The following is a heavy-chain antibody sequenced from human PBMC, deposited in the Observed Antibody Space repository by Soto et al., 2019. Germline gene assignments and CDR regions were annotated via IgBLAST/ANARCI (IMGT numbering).Heavy chain of an antibody. J-gene: IGHJ5*01. Sequence: ASVKVSCKASGYTFTSYYMHWVRQAPGQGLEWMGIINPSGGSTSYAQKFQGRVTMTRDTSTSTVYMELSSLRSEDTAVYYCARVLYYYGSTRAPPLDSWGQGTLVTVSS. CDR1: GYTFTSYY. CDR3: ARVLYYYGSTRAPPLDS. CDR2: INPSGGST. V-gene: IGHV1-46*01. D-gene: IGHD3-10*01.